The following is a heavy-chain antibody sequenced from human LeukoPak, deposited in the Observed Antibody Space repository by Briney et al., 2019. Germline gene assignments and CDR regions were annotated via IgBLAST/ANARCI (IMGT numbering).Heavy chain of an antibody. Sequence: ASVKVSCKASGYTFTSYDINWVRQATGQGLEWMGWMNPNSGNTGYAQKFQGRVTITRNTSISTAYMELSSLRSEDTAVYYCARDRRQMFFYSGYDVHYYYYYYMDVWGKGTTVTVSS. CDR3: ARDRRQMFFYSGYDVHYYYYYYMDV. J-gene: IGHJ6*03. V-gene: IGHV1-8*03. CDR2: MNPNSGNT. CDR1: GYTFTSYD. D-gene: IGHD5-12*01.